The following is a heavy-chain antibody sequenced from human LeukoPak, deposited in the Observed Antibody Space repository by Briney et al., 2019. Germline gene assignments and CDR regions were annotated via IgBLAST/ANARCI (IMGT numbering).Heavy chain of an antibody. CDR2: IYYSGST. CDR3: ARYAGGAFDI. CDR1: DVSISSSYYY. Sequence: SETLSLTCTVSDVSISSSYYYWGWIRQPPGKGLEWIGSIYYSGSTYYNPSLKSRVTISVDTSKNQFSLELSSVTAADTAVYYCARYAGGAFDIWGQGTMVTVSS. V-gene: IGHV4-39*07. J-gene: IGHJ3*02.